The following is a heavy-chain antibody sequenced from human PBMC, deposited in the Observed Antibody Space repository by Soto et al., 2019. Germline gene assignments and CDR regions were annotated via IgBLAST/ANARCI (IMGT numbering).Heavy chain of an antibody. Sequence: GGSLRLSCAASGFTFSRYWMSWVRQAPGKGLEWVANIKKDGSEKNYVDSVKGRFTISRDNAKNSVYLQMNSLRAEDTAVYYCASADSGYLFGIFDYWGQGTLVTVSS. CDR2: IKKDGSEK. V-gene: IGHV3-7*03. CDR1: GFTFSRYW. CDR3: ASADSGYLFGIFDY. D-gene: IGHD3-22*01. J-gene: IGHJ4*02.